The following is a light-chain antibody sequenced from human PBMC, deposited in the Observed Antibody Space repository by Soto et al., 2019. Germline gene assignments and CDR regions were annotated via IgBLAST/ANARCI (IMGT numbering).Light chain of an antibody. CDR1: SSDVGGYNF. CDR2: DVS. V-gene: IGLV2-14*01. J-gene: IGLJ1*01. Sequence: SVLTKPAYVPGSPGQSITISCTGTSSDVGGYNFVSWYQQHPGKAPKLMIYDVSNRSSGVSNRFPGSKSGNTASLTISWLQAEDEDDYYCTSYKSSSTGVFGPGTKVTV. CDR3: TSYKSSSTGV.